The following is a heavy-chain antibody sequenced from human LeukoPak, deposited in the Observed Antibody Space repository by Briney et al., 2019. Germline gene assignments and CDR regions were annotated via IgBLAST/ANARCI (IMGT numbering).Heavy chain of an antibody. V-gene: IGHV3-48*03. D-gene: IGHD3-9*01. CDR3: ARGLRYFDWLPDAFDM. CDR1: GFTFSSYE. CDR2: ISSSGSTI. Sequence: AGSLRLSCAASGFTFSSYEMNWVRQAPGKGLEWVSYISSSGSTIYYAGSVKGRFTISRDNAKNSLYLQMNSLRAEDTAVYYCARGLRYFDWLPDAFDMWGQGTRVTVSS. J-gene: IGHJ3*02.